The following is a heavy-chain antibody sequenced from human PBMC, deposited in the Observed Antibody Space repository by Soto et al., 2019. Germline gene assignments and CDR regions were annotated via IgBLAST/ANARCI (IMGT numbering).Heavy chain of an antibody. CDR1: GDSVSSNSAA. V-gene: IGHV6-1*01. CDR2: TYYRSKWYN. D-gene: IGHD3-3*01. CDR3: AREITIFGNRYYYYYGMDV. Sequence: PSQTLSLTCAISGDSVSSNSAAWNWIRQSPSRGLEWLGRTYYRSKWYNDYAVSVKSRITINPDTSKNQFSLQLNSVTPEDTAVYYCAREITIFGNRYYYYYGMDVWGQGTTVTVYS. J-gene: IGHJ6*02.